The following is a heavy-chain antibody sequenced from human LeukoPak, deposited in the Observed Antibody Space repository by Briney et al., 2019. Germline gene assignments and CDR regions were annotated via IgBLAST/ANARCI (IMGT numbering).Heavy chain of an antibody. CDR2: MNPHSGNT. Sequence: GASVKVSCKASGYTFTSYDINWVRQASGQGLEWMGWMNPHSGNTGSAQKFQGRLTMTRDTSTSTVYMELSSLRSEDTAVYYCARGDQHDYWGQGTLVTVSS. J-gene: IGHJ4*02. CDR3: ARGDQHDY. V-gene: IGHV1-8*01. CDR1: GYTFTSYD.